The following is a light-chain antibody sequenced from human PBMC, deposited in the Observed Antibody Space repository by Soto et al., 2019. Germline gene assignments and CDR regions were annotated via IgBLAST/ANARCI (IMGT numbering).Light chain of an antibody. V-gene: IGLV1-40*01. Sequence: QSVLTQPPSVSGAPGQKVTISCTGSGSNLGAKYAVHWYQQLPGTAPKLLIYDNINRPSGVPDRFSGSKSDTSASLAITGLQAEDEADYYCQSYDTSLSGSVFGGGTKRTVL. J-gene: IGLJ3*02. CDR3: QSYDTSLSGSV. CDR2: DNI. CDR1: GSNLGAKYA.